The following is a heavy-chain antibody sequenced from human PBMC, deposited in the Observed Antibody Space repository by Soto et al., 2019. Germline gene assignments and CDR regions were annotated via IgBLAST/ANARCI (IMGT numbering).Heavy chain of an antibody. Sequence: PSETLSLTCTVSGGSISSSSYYWGWIRQPPGKGLEWIGSIYYSGSTYYNPSLKSRVTISVDTSKNQFSLKLSSVTAADTAVYYCARQIRPEDIVPHWGQGTLVTVSS. D-gene: IGHD2-8*01. CDR3: ARQIRPEDIVPH. V-gene: IGHV4-39*01. CDR1: GGSISSSSYY. CDR2: IYYSGST. J-gene: IGHJ4*02.